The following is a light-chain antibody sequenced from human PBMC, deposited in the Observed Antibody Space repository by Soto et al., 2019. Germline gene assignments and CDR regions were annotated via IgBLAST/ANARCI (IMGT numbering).Light chain of an antibody. CDR3: LLSFGGFGV. J-gene: IGLJ3*02. CDR2: DTS. Sequence: QAVVTQEPSLTVSPGGTVTLTCGSSTGAVTSGHYPYWFQQRPGQAPRTLISDTSNRHSWTPARFSGSLLGGKAALTLSGAQLEDGADYYCLLSFGGFGVLGGGTKLTAL. V-gene: IGLV7-46*01. CDR1: TGAVTSGHY.